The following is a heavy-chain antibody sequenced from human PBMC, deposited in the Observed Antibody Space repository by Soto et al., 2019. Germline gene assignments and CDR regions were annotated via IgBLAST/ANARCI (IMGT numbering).Heavy chain of an antibody. J-gene: IGHJ5*02. Sequence: QVQLQQWGAGLLKPSETLSLTCAVYGGSFSGYYWSWIRQPPGKGLEWIGEINHSGSTNYNPSLKSRVTISVDTSKNQFSLKLSSVTAVDTAVYYCARNSRRAGRYNWFDPWGQGTLVTVSS. D-gene: IGHD6-19*01. CDR2: INHSGST. CDR1: GGSFSGYY. CDR3: ARNSRRAGRYNWFDP. V-gene: IGHV4-34*01.